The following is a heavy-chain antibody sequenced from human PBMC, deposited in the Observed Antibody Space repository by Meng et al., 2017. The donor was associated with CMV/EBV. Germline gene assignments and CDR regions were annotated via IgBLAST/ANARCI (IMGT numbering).Heavy chain of an antibody. CDR1: GGSFSGYY. CDR3: ARESMVRGED. Sequence: QVQRKQWGAGLLKPSETLSLPCAVYGGSFSGYYWSWIRQPPGKGLEWIGEINHSGSTNYNPSLKSRVTISVDTSKNQFSLKLSSVTAADTAVYYCARESMVRGEDWGQGTLVTVSS. D-gene: IGHD3-10*01. V-gene: IGHV4-34*01. CDR2: INHSGST. J-gene: IGHJ4*02.